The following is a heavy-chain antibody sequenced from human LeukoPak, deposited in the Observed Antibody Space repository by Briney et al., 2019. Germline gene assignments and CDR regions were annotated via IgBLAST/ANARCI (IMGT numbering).Heavy chain of an antibody. CDR3: AKVIRRGSSWYADFDY. V-gene: IGHV3-9*01. CDR2: ISWNSGSI. J-gene: IGHJ4*02. Sequence: PGGSLRLSCAASGFTFDDYAMHWVRQAPGKGLEWVSGISWNSGSIGYADSVKGRFTISRDNAKNSLYLQMNSLRAEDTALYYCAKVIRRGSSWYADFDYWGQGTLVTVSS. D-gene: IGHD6-13*01. CDR1: GFTFDDYA.